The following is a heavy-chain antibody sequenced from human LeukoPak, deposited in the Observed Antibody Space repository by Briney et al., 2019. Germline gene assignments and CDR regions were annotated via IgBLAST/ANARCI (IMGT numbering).Heavy chain of an antibody. V-gene: IGHV3-53*01. CDR2: IHSGGNT. Sequence: PGGSLRLSCAVSGFTVSSNYMSWVRQAPGKGLEWVSLIHSGGNTDYADSLKDRVTISRDNSKNMVHLQIKSLRPEDTAVYYCARERRYCSGDNCYSGHDYWGQGTLVIVSS. CDR1: GFTVSSNY. CDR3: ARERRYCSGDNCYSGHDY. D-gene: IGHD2-15*01. J-gene: IGHJ4*02.